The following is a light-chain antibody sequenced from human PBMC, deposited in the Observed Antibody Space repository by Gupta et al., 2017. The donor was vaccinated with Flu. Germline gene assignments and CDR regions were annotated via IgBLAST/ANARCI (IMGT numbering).Light chain of an antibody. CDR2: EVS. CDR1: SSDVGGYNY. Sequence: QSVLTQPPSASGSPGQSVTISCTGTSSDVGGYNYVSWYQQHPGKAPKLMIYEVSERPSGVPDRFSGSKSGYTASLTVSVLQAEDEADYYCSSYAGSNNLLFGGGTKLTVL. CDR3: SSYAGSNNLL. J-gene: IGLJ2*01. V-gene: IGLV2-8*01.